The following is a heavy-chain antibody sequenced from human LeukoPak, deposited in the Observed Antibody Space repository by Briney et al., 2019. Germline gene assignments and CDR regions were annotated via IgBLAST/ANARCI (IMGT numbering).Heavy chain of an antibody. Sequence: PGGSLRLSCAASGFTFSSYGMHWARQAPGKGLGWVAVISYDGSNKYYADSVKGRFTISRDNSKNTLYLQMNSLRADDTAVYYCAKDLSWYGAYYFDYWGQGTLVTVSS. CDR3: AKDLSWYGAYYFDY. V-gene: IGHV3-30*18. CDR2: ISYDGSNK. CDR1: GFTFSSYG. D-gene: IGHD6-13*01. J-gene: IGHJ4*02.